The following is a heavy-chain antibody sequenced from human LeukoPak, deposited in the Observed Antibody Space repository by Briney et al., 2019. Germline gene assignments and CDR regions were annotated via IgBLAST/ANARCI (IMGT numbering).Heavy chain of an antibody. D-gene: IGHD2-2*01. J-gene: IGHJ5*02. Sequence: PGGSLRLSCAASGLTVSSNHMSWIRQAPGKGLEWASVINRGGSTYYADSVKGRFTISRDNSKNTLYLQMKSLRAEDTAVYYCARVYQPPAIRPGRHNWFDPWGQGTLVTVSS. CDR1: GLTVSSNH. V-gene: IGHV3-53*01. CDR2: INRGGST. CDR3: ARVYQPPAIRPGRHNWFDP.